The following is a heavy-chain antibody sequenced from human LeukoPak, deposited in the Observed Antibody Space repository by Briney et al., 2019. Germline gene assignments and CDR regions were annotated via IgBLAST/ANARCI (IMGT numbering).Heavy chain of an antibody. Sequence: PGGSLRLSCAASGFTFSSYAMHWVRQAPGKGPEWVAVISYDGSNKYYADSVKGRFTISRDNSKNTLYLQMNSLRAEDTAVYYCARVYCSGGSCYSGLAQDAFDIWGQGTMVTVSS. J-gene: IGHJ3*02. CDR3: ARVYCSGGSCYSGLAQDAFDI. D-gene: IGHD2-15*01. V-gene: IGHV3-30-3*01. CDR2: ISYDGSNK. CDR1: GFTFSSYA.